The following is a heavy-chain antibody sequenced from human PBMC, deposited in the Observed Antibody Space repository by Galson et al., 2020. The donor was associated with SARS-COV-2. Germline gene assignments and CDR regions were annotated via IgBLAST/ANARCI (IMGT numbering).Heavy chain of an antibody. V-gene: IGHV5-51*01. Sequence: GESLNISCKTPGYSFKDYWFGWSPQMPGKGLQWMGVMYPDDSYTKYNPSFEGQVTLSADKSTTTVYLQWNSLKASDTAMYYCARHGASSGWYEGIDFWGQGTLVTVSS. J-gene: IGHJ4*02. D-gene: IGHD6-19*01. CDR2: MYPDDSYT. CDR3: ARHGASSGWYEGIDF. CDR1: GYSFKDYW.